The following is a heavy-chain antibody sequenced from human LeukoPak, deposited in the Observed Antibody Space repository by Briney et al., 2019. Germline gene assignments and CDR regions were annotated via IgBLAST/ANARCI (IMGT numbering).Heavy chain of an antibody. Sequence: GGSLRLSCAASGFTFSSYGMHWVRQAPGKGLERVAVISYDGSNKYYADPAKGRFTISRVNSKNTLYPQMYSLGAEATAVYYCAQEYYSYATDVWGQGTTVTVSS. CDR2: ISYDGSNK. V-gene: IGHV3-30*18. CDR1: GFTFSSYG. J-gene: IGHJ6*02. CDR3: AQEYYSYATDV.